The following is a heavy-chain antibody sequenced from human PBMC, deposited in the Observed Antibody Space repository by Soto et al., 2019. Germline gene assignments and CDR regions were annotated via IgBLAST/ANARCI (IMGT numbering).Heavy chain of an antibody. Sequence: QVQLQESGPGRVKPSETLSLTCTVSGGSVSGGSYYWNWIRQPPGKGLEWIGYIYFSGSTNYNPSLKSRVTRSIGTSKTQFSPKLSSVTAAGRAVYFCTRDVDFGEEDVGGQGTTVTVSS. D-gene: IGHD4-17*01. CDR2: IYFSGST. CDR1: GGSVSGGSYY. J-gene: IGHJ6*02. CDR3: TRDVDFGEEDV. V-gene: IGHV4-61*01.